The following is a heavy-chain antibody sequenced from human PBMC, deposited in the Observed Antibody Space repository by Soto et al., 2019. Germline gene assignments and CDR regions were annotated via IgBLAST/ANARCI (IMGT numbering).Heavy chain of an antibody. CDR3: ARFLEYYGMDV. CDR1: GYSFNSYW. Sequence: GESLKISRNGSGYSFNSYWIGWVRQVPGEGVGWVGIIYPGDSDTRYSASFQSQVTISADKSISTAYLQWSSLKASDTAMYYGARFLEYYGMDVWGQGTMVTVSS. CDR2: IYPGDSDT. V-gene: IGHV5-51*01. J-gene: IGHJ6*02.